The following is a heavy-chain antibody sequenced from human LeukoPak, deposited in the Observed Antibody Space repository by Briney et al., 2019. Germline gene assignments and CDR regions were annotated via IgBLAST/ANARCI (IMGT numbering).Heavy chain of an antibody. J-gene: IGHJ3*02. Sequence: KPGESLKLSCKGSGYSFTSYWIGWVRQMPGKGLEWRGIIYPGDSDTRYRPSFQGQATISADKSISTAYLQWSSLKASDTAMYYCARGPLLLWFGELLSDAFDIWGQGTMVTVSS. CDR1: GYSFTSYW. V-gene: IGHV5-51*01. CDR2: IYPGDSDT. D-gene: IGHD3-10*01. CDR3: ARGPLLLWFGELLSDAFDI.